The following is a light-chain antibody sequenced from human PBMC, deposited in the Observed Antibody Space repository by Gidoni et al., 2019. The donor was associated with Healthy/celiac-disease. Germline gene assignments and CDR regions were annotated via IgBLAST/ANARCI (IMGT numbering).Light chain of an antibody. CDR2: EGS. V-gene: IGLV2-23*01. Sequence: QSALTQPASVSGSPGQSITISCTGTSSDVGSYNLVSWYQHHPGKAPQLMIYEGSKRPSGVSNRFSGSKSGNTASLTISGLQAEDEADYYCCSYAGSVVFGGGTKLTVL. J-gene: IGLJ2*01. CDR1: SSDVGSYNL. CDR3: CSYAGSVV.